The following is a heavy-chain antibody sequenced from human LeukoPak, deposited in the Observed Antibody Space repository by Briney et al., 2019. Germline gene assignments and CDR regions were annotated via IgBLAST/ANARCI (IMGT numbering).Heavy chain of an antibody. Sequence: GESLKISCKGSGYSFSSYWINWVRQMPGKGLEWMGRIDPSDSYTNYNPSFQGHVTISADKSISTAYLQWSSPMASDTAMYYCARHTISDYWGQGTQVTVSS. J-gene: IGHJ4*02. CDR3: ARHTISDY. CDR1: GYSFSSYW. D-gene: IGHD3-10*01. V-gene: IGHV5-10-1*01. CDR2: IDPSDSYT.